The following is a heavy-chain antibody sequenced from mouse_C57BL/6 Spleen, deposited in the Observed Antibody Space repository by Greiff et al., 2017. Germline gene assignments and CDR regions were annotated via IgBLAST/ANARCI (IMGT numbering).Heavy chain of an antibody. D-gene: IGHD1-1*01. CDR2: IWSGGST. Sequence: QVQLQQSGPGLVQPSQCLSITCTVSGFSLTSYGVHWVRQSPGKGLEWLGVIWSGGSTDYNAAFMSRLSITKDNATSHVFFKMNSRQADDTAIYYCAKNHDYGSSYWYFDVWGTGTTVTVSS. J-gene: IGHJ1*03. CDR3: AKNHDYGSSYWYFDV. CDR1: GFSLTSYG. V-gene: IGHV2-5*01.